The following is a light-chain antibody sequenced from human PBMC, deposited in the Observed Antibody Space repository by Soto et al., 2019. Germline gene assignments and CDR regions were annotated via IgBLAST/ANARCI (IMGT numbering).Light chain of an antibody. V-gene: IGKV3-15*01. Sequence: EIVMTQSPATLSVSPGERATLSCRASQSVSSNLAWYQQKPGQAPRLLIYGASTRVTGIPARFSGSGSGTEFTLTISSLQSEDFAVYYCQQYNNWPRTFGQGTKVEIK. J-gene: IGKJ1*01. CDR1: QSVSSN. CDR2: GAS. CDR3: QQYNNWPRT.